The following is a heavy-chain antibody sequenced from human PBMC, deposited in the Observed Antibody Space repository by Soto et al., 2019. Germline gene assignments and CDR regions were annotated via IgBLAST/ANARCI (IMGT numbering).Heavy chain of an antibody. CDR3: ARGPTVVTNWFDP. V-gene: IGHV1-2*04. CDR2: INPNSGGT. D-gene: IGHD4-17*01. Sequence: QVQLVQSGAEVKKPGASVKVSCKASGYTFTGYYMHWVRQAPGQGLEWMGWINPNSGGTNYAQKLKGWVTRTRDTSISTAYMELSRLRSDDTAVYYWARGPTVVTNWFDPWGQGTLVTVSS. J-gene: IGHJ5*02. CDR1: GYTFTGYY.